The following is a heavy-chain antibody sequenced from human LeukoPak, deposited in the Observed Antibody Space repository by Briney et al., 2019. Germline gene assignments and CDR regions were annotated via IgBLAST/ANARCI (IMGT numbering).Heavy chain of an antibody. V-gene: IGHV4-61*02. Sequence: SQTLSLTCTVSGGSISSGSYYWRWIRQPAGKGLEWIGRIYTSGSTNYNPSLKSRVTISVDTSKNQFSLKLSSVTAADTAVYYCARANEYSSGWYGIWFDPWGQGTLVTVSS. CDR1: GGSISSGSYY. D-gene: IGHD6-19*01. CDR3: ARANEYSSGWYGIWFDP. CDR2: IYTSGST. J-gene: IGHJ5*02.